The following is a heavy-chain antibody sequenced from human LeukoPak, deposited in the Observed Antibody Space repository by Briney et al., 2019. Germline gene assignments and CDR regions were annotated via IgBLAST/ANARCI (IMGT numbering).Heavy chain of an antibody. CDR2: IYYSGST. J-gene: IGHJ3*02. D-gene: IGHD3-10*01. Sequence: PSETLSLTCTVSGGSISSSSYYWGWIRQPPGKGLEWIGSIYYSGSTYYNPSLKSRITISVDTAKNQFSLKLSSVTAADTAVYYCAQYGSGSQGAFDIWGQGTMVTVSS. CDR1: GGSISSSSYY. V-gene: IGHV4-39*07. CDR3: AQYGSGSQGAFDI.